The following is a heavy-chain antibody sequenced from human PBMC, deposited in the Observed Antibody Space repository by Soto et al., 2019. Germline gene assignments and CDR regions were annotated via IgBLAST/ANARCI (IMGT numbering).Heavy chain of an antibody. J-gene: IGHJ6*02. V-gene: IGHV4-38-2*02. CDR2: IYHSGST. Sequence: SETLSLTCAVSGYSISSGYYWGWIRQPPGNGLEWIGSIYHSGSTYYNPSLKSRVTISVDTSKNQFSLKLSSVTAADTAVYYCARDRVAAAGTDYYYGMDVWGQGTTVTVSS. CDR3: ARDRVAAAGTDYYYGMDV. D-gene: IGHD6-13*01. CDR1: GYSISSGYY.